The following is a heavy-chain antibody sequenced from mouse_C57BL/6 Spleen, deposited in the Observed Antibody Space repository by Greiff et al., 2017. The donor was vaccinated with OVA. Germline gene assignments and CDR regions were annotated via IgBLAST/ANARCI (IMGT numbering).Heavy chain of an antibody. CDR3: ARGNYDEGYYFDY. V-gene: IGHV3-1*01. Sequence: EVQGVESGPGMVKPSQSLSLTCTVTGYSITSGYDWHWIRHFPGNKLEWMGYISYSGSTNYNPSLKSRIAITHDTSKNHFFLKLNSVTTQDTATYYCARGNYDEGYYFDYWGQGTTLTVSS. J-gene: IGHJ2*01. CDR1: GYSITSGYD. CDR2: ISYSGST. D-gene: IGHD2-4*01.